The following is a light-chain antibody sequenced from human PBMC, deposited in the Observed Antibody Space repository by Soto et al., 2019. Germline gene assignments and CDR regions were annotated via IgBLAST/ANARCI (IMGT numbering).Light chain of an antibody. CDR1: QSISNH. Sequence: DIQRAQAPSSLSASVEDRVIITWRTSQSISNHLNWYQQKPGKAPKLLIFAASSLQSGVPSRFSGSRSGPDFTLTISSLQPEDFATYYCQQSYSSPPTFGQGTKVDIK. J-gene: IGKJ1*01. CDR3: QQSYSSPPT. CDR2: AAS. V-gene: IGKV1-39*01.